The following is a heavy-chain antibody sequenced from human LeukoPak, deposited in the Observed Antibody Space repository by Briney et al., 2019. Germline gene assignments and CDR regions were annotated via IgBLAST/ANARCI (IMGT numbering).Heavy chain of an antibody. CDR3: ARETPRRGETRDGYR. Sequence: GGSLRLSRAASGLIFKKYWMNWVRQAPGKGLECLANIKEDGSETYYADSVKGRFTISRDNPKNLLFLQINSLRVEDTAVYYCARETPRRGETRDGYRWGQGTVVTVSS. J-gene: IGHJ4*02. CDR2: IKEDGSET. CDR1: GLIFKKYW. V-gene: IGHV3-7*01. D-gene: IGHD5-24*01.